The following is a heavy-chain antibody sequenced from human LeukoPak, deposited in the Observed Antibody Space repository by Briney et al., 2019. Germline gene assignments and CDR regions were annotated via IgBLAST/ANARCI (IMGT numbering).Heavy chain of an antibody. Sequence: GASVKVSCKASGYTFTSYGISWVRQAPGQGLEWMGWVSAYADDTNYVQKFRGRITMTTDTSTSTANMELRSLRSDDTAVYYCARDCIGCLGFDYWGQGTLVTVSS. CDR2: VSAYADDT. D-gene: IGHD1-26*01. CDR1: GYTFTSYG. J-gene: IGHJ4*02. V-gene: IGHV1-18*01. CDR3: ARDCIGCLGFDY.